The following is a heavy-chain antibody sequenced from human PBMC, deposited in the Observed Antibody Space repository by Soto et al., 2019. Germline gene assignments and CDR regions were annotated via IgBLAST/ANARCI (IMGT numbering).Heavy chain of an antibody. Sequence: VQLVESGGGVVQPGRSLRLSCAASGFTFSSYGMHWVRQAPGKGLEWVAVISYDGSNNYYADSVKGRFTISRDNSKNTLYLQMNSLRAEDTAVYYCAKDLYYDFWSGYPDYWGQGTLVTVSS. CDR1: GFTFSSYG. V-gene: IGHV3-30*18. D-gene: IGHD3-3*01. J-gene: IGHJ4*02. CDR3: AKDLYYDFWSGYPDY. CDR2: ISYDGSNN.